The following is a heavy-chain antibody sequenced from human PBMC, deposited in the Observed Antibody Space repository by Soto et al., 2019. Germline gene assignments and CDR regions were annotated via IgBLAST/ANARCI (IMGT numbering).Heavy chain of an antibody. D-gene: IGHD2-15*01. V-gene: IGHV3-43*01. Sequence: ESGGAVVQPGGSLRLSCAASGFTFNDYTMHWVRQAPGKGLEWVSLISWDGGSTYYADSLKGRFTISRDNSKNSLYLQMNNLRTEDTALYYCAKGTYYYSSGPRDWGQGTLVTVSS. CDR3: AKGTYYYSSGPRD. J-gene: IGHJ4*02. CDR2: ISWDGGST. CDR1: GFTFNDYT.